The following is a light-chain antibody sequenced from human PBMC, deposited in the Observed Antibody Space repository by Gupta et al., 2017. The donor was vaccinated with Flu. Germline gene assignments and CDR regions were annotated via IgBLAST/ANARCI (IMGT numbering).Light chain of an antibody. CDR1: AIGSKS. CDR3: QVWDTTSNRPFV. V-gene: IGLV3-21*02. Sequence: SSVLTQPPSVSVAPGQTASIPCGGNAIGSKSVHWYQKKPGQAPILVVYDDSARPSGSPERFSGSNSGSTATLTISRAEAGDEADYYCQVWDTTSNRPFVFGTGTTVTVL. J-gene: IGLJ1*01. CDR2: DDS.